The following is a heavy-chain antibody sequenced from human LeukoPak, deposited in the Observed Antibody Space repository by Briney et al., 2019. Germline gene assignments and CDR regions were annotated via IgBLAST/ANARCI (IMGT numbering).Heavy chain of an antibody. Sequence: GDSLKISCNGSGYSFTSYWNGWVRQMPAEGLEWMGSIYPADSDTRYSPSFQGQVTISSDKSISTAYLQWSSLQASDTAMYYCARHGRSGYYYEDYWGQGTLVTVSS. CDR3: ARHGRSGYYYEDY. CDR1: GYSFTSYW. CDR2: IYPADSDT. V-gene: IGHV5-51*01. J-gene: IGHJ4*02. D-gene: IGHD3-22*01.